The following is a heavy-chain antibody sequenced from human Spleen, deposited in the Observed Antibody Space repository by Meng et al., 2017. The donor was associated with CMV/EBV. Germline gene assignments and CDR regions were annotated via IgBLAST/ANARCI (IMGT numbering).Heavy chain of an antibody. CDR3: ARGDYDFHP. V-gene: IGHV1-18*04. J-gene: IGHJ5*02. CDR2: ISTYNGNT. CDR1: GYTFTDYY. D-gene: IGHD3-3*01. Sequence: ASVKVSCKASGYTFTDYYMHWVRQAPGQGLEWMGWISTYNGNTKNAQKFQGRVTLTTDTSTSTAYMELTNLRSDDTAVYYCARGDYDFHPWGQGTLVTVSS.